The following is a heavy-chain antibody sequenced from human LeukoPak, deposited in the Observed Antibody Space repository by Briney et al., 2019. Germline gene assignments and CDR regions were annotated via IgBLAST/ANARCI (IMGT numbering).Heavy chain of an antibody. CDR2: IYWNDDK. J-gene: IGHJ5*02. V-gene: IGHV2-5*01. D-gene: IGHD3-16*01. Sequence: SGPTLVKPTQTLTLTCTFSGFSLSTSRVGVGWIRQPPGKALERLAPIYWNDDKRYSPALKSRLTITKDTSKNHVVLTMTNLDPVDTAPYYCAHSPHYYLMTFGENQNWFDPWGQGTLVTVSS. CDR3: AHSPHYYLMTFGENQNWFDP. CDR1: GFSLSTSRVG.